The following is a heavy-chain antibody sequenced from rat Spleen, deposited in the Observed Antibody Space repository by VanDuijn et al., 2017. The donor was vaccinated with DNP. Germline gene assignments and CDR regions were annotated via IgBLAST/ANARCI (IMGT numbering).Heavy chain of an antibody. CDR3: ARRRLPYWYFDF. V-gene: IGHV1-43*01. J-gene: IGHJ4*01. CDR2: INTGSGGT. CDR1: GYTFTTYY. D-gene: IGHD4-2*01. Sequence: QVQLQQSGAELATPGSSVKISCKASGYTFTTYYISWIKHTTGQGLEYIGYINTGSGGTNYNEKFKGKATLTVDKSSSTAFMQLSSLTPDDSAVYYCARRRLPYWYFDFWGQGTSVTVSS.